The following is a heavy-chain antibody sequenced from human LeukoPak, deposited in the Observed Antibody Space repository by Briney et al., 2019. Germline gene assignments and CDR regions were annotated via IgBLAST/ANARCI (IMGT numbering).Heavy chain of an antibody. J-gene: IGHJ4*02. CDR2: IYYSGTT. D-gene: IGHD1-26*01. V-gene: IGHV4-31*03. CDR1: GGSITSGSYY. Sequence: SQTLSLTCTVSGGSITSGSYYWSWIRQHPGKGLEWIGYIYYSGTTYYNPSLKSRVTISLDTSKNQFSLKLSSVTAADTAVYYCARDRGGSYLPYYFDYWGQGTLVTVSP. CDR3: ARDRGGSYLPYYFDY.